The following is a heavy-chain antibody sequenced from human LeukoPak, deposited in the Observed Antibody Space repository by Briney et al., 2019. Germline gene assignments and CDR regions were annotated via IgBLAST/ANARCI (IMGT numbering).Heavy chain of an antibody. CDR1: GFTFSSYA. J-gene: IGHJ6*02. CDR2: ISGSGGST. Sequence: GGSLRLSCAASGFTFSSYAMSWVRQAPGKGLEWVSAISGSGGSTYYADSVKGRFTISRDNSKNTLYLQMNSLRAEDTAVYYCAGRITMVRGVIISPVFDYYYGMDVWGQGTTVTVSS. CDR3: AGRITMVRGVIISPVFDYYYGMDV. V-gene: IGHV3-23*01. D-gene: IGHD3-10*01.